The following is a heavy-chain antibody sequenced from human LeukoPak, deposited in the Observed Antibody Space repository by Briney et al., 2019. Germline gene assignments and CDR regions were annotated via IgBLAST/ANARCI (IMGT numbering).Heavy chain of an antibody. CDR3: AREVSITMVRGAFDY. V-gene: IGHV4-59*01. D-gene: IGHD3-10*01. CDR1: GGSISSYY. J-gene: IGHJ4*02. CDR2: IYYSGST. Sequence: SETLSLTCTVSGGSISSYYWSWIRQPPGKGLEWIGYIYYSGSTNYNPSLKSRVTISVDTSKNLFSLKLSSVTAADTAVYYCAREVSITMVRGAFDYWGQGTLVTVSS.